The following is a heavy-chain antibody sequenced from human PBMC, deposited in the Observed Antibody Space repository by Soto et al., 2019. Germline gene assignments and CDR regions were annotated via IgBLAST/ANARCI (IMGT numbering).Heavy chain of an antibody. D-gene: IGHD4-17*01. V-gene: IGHV4-31*03. CDR3: ARVRPTVGGAIDY. CDR1: VGSISSGGYY. CDR2: IYYSGST. Sequence: QVQLQESGPGMVKPSQTLSLTCTVSVGSISSGGYYWSWIRQHPGKGLEWIGYIYYSGSTYYNPSLKSRVTISVDTSKNHFSLKLSSVTAADTTVYYCARVRPTVGGAIDYWGQGTLVTVSS. J-gene: IGHJ4*02.